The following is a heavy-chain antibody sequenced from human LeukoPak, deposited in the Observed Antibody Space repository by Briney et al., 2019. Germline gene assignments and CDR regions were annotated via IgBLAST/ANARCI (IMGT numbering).Heavy chain of an antibody. CDR3: ATWTFYGDSSRYYGMDV. Sequence: SVTVSFTASGGTFSSYAISWVRQAPGQGLEWMGGIIPIFGTANYAQKFQGRVTITADESTSTAYMELSSLRSEDTAVYYCATWTFYGDSSRYYGMDVWGQGTTVTVSS. V-gene: IGHV1-69*13. CDR2: IIPIFGTA. CDR1: GGTFSSYA. J-gene: IGHJ6*02. D-gene: IGHD4-17*01.